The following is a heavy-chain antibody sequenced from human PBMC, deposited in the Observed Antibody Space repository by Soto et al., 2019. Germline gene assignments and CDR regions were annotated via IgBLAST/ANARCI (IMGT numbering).Heavy chain of an antibody. CDR3: ARDGYYDSSGYYQQRAFDI. Sequence: ASETLSLTCTVSGGSISSGGYYWSWIRQHPGKGLEWIGYIYYSGSTYYNPSLKSRVTISVDTSKNQFSLKLSSVTAADTAVYYCARDGYYDSSGYYQQRAFDIWGQGTMVTVSS. CDR2: IYYSGST. V-gene: IGHV4-31*03. J-gene: IGHJ3*02. CDR1: GGSISSGGYY. D-gene: IGHD3-22*01.